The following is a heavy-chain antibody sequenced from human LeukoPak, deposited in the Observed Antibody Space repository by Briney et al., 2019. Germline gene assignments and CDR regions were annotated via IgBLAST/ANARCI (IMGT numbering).Heavy chain of an antibody. CDR1: GLIFSKNS. CDR3: VSSFSHSPT. V-gene: IGHV3-48*01. J-gene: IGHJ2*01. Sequence: AGSLRLSCVTSGLIFSKNSMIWVRQAPGQGPQWVSYINAGGNTLLYTDSVRGRFTVSRDNAKSSVYLQMNSLRVEDTAMYYCVSSFSHSPTWGRGTLVTVSS. CDR2: INAGGNTL. D-gene: IGHD2-21*01.